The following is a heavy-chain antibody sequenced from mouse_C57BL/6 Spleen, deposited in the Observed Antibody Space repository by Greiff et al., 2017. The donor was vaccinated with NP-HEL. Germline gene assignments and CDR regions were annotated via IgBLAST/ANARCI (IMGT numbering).Heavy chain of an antibody. CDR1: GFSLTSYG. Sequence: VKLVESGPGLVAPSQSLSITCTVSGFSLTSYGVDWVRQSPGKGLEWLGVIWGVGSTNYNSALKSRLSISKDNSKSQVFLKMNSLQTDDTAMYYCARRDNYDAMDYWGQGTSVTVSS. J-gene: IGHJ4*01. CDR2: IWGVGST. D-gene: IGHD1-3*01. V-gene: IGHV2-6*01. CDR3: ARRDNYDAMDY.